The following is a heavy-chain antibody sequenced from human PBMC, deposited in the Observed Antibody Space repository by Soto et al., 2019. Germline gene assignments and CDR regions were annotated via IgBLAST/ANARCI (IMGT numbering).Heavy chain of an antibody. D-gene: IGHD6-19*01. CDR1: GFTFSSYA. Sequence: EVQLLESGGGLVQPGGSLRLSCAASGFTFSSYAMSWVRQAPGKGLEWVSAISGSGGSTYYANSVKGRFTISRDNSKNTLYLQMNSLRAEDTAVYYCAKDPLRYSSGFGAFDIWGQGTMVTVSS. CDR3: AKDPLRYSSGFGAFDI. J-gene: IGHJ3*02. V-gene: IGHV3-23*01. CDR2: ISGSGGST.